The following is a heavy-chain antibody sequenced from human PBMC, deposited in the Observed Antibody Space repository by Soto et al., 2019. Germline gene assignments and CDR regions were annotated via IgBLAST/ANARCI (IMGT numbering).Heavy chain of an antibody. J-gene: IGHJ6*02. D-gene: IGHD2-21*02. CDR3: TTGVTSRGMDV. Sequence: EVQLVESGGGLVKPGVSLRLSCAASGFTFSNAWMSWVRQAPRKGLEWVGRIKTKTDGGTTDYAAPVKGRFTISRDDSKNTLYLQMTSLKTEDTAVYYCTTGVTSRGMDVWGQGTTVTVSS. CDR1: GFTFSNAW. V-gene: IGHV3-15*01. CDR2: IKTKTDGGTT.